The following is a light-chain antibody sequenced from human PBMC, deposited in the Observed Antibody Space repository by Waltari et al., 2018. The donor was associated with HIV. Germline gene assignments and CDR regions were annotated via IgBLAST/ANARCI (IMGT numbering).Light chain of an antibody. V-gene: IGLV1-40*01. CDR2: GNS. J-gene: IGLJ3*02. CDR1: NSTIGAGYD. Sequence: QSVLTQPPSVSGAPGKRVTISGPGINSTIGAGYDIHWYQQLPGTAPKLLIYGNSNRPSGVPDRFSGSKSGTSASLAITGLQAEDEADYYCQSYDSSLSGWVFGGGTKLTVL. CDR3: QSYDSSLSGWV.